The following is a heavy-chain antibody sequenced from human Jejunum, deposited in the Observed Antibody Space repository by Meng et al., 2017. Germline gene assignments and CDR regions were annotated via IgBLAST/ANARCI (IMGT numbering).Heavy chain of an antibody. J-gene: IGHJ4*02. V-gene: IGHV1-69*01. CDR1: GGTCRSFA. D-gene: IGHD1-1*01. Sequence: QVQLVRAGTEGTRPGSSVKGSCRASGGTCRSFAISWVRQAPGQGLEWMGGIIPYIGRANYAQNFRGRLTITADESTSTAYLEVSSLRSEDTAVYFCARGGVSYQLETRLAYWGQGTLVTVSS. CDR2: IIPYIGRA. CDR3: ARGGVSYQLETRLAY.